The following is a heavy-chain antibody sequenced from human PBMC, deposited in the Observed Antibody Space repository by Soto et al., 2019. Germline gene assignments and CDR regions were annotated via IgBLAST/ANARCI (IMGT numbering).Heavy chain of an antibody. J-gene: IGHJ6*02. CDR1: GYTFTGYY. CDR3: AGGIAAAALYYYYGMDV. D-gene: IGHD6-13*01. Sequence: ASVKVSCKASGYTFTGYYMHWVRQAPGQGLGWMGWINPNSGGTNYAQKFQGWVTMTRDTSMSTAYMELSRLRSDDTAVYYCAGGIAAAALYYYYGMDVWGQGTTVTVSS. CDR2: INPNSGGT. V-gene: IGHV1-2*04.